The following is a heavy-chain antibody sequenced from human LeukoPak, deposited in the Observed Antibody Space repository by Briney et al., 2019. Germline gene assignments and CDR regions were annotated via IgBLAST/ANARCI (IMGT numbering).Heavy chain of an antibody. D-gene: IGHD4-17*01. CDR3: ASEMTTVTNGFFDY. J-gene: IGHJ4*02. Sequence: SETLSLTCTVSGGSISTDNYYWGWIRQPPGKGLEWIGTISYRAVTYYSPPLKSRVTISVDTSKNHFSLKLSSVTAADTAVYYCASEMTTVTNGFFDYWGQGTLVTVSS. CDR2: ISYRAVT. CDR1: GGSISTDNYY. V-gene: IGHV4-39*07.